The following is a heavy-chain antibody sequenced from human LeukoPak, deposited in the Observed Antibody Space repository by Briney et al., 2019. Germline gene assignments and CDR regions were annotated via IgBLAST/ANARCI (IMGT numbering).Heavy chain of an antibody. CDR1: GFTFSSYA. J-gene: IGHJ6*03. CDR3: AKGSKAVLFTRDHYMDV. V-gene: IGHV3-30*04. D-gene: IGHD6-19*01. Sequence: QPGRSLRLSCAASGFTFSSYAMHWVRQAPGKGLEWVAVISYDGSNKYYADSVEARFTISRDNSKNTLYLQMNSLSADDTAVYFCAKGSKAVLFTRDHYMDVWGKGTTVTISS. CDR2: ISYDGSNK.